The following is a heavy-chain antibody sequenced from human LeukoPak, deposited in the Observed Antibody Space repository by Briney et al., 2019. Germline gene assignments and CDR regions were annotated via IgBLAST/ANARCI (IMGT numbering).Heavy chain of an antibody. D-gene: IGHD4-17*01. Sequence: SETLSLTCTVSGGSISYYYWSWIRQPPGKGLEWIGYIYYSGGTKYNPSLKSQITISVDTSKNQFSLKLSSVTAADTAMYYCARQGNGDLYYFDYWGQGTLVTVSS. CDR3: ARQGNGDLYYFDY. CDR2: IYYSGGT. V-gene: IGHV4-59*08. J-gene: IGHJ4*02. CDR1: GGSISYYY.